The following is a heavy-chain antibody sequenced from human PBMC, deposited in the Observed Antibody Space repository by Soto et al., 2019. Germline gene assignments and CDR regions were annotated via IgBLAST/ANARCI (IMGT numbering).Heavy chain of an antibody. J-gene: IGHJ4*02. CDR3: ARGSLRFLEWLSYFDY. Sequence: ASVKVSCKASGYTFTSYAITWVRQATGQGLEWMGWMNPNSGNTGYAQKFQGRVTMTRNTSISTAYMELGSLRSEDTAVYYCARGSLRFLEWLSYFDYGGQGTLVTVSS. CDR2: MNPNSGNT. CDR1: GYTFTSYA. D-gene: IGHD3-3*01. V-gene: IGHV1-8*01.